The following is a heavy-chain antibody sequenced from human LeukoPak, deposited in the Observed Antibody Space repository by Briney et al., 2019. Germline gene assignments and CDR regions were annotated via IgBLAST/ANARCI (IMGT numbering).Heavy chain of an antibody. CDR1: GGSISSSSYY. CDR3: ARSNPQWPNYYYYGMDV. CDR2: IYYSGST. D-gene: IGHD6-19*01. Sequence: SETLSLTCTVSGGSISSSSYYWGWIRQPPGKGLEWIGSIYYSGSTYYNPSLKSRVTISVDTSKNQFSLKLSSVTAADTAVYYCARSNPQWPNYYYYGMDVWGQGTTVTVSS. V-gene: IGHV4-39*01. J-gene: IGHJ6*02.